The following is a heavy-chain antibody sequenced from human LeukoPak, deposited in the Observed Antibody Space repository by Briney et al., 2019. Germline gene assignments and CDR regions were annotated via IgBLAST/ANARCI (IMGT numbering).Heavy chain of an antibody. CDR1: GFTFSSYS. CDR3: ARHFYGSGTTDYFDY. V-gene: IGHV3-21*01. D-gene: IGHD3-10*01. CDR2: ISSSSSYI. Sequence: GGSLRLSCAASGFTFSSYSMNWVRQAPGQGLEWVSSISSSSSYIYYADSVKGRSTISRANAKNSLYLQRNSLRAEDTAVYYCARHFYGSGTTDYFDYWGQRTLVTVSS. J-gene: IGHJ4*02.